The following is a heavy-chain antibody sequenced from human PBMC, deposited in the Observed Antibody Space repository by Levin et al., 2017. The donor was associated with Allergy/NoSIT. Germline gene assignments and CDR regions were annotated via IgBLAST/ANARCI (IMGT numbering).Heavy chain of an antibody. Sequence: SETLSLTCAVYAGSFSGYYWSWIRQPPGKGLEWIGEINHSGITNYNPSLKSRISISVDTSKKQFSLMLSSVTAADTAVYYCARGYSGYDSGGVFDYWGQGTLVTVSS. D-gene: IGHD5-12*01. V-gene: IGHV4-34*01. J-gene: IGHJ4*02. CDR3: ARGYSGYDSGGVFDY. CDR2: INHSGIT. CDR1: AGSFSGYY.